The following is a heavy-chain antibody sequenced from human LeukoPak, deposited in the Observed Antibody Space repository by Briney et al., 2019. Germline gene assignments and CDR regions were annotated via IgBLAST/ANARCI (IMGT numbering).Heavy chain of an antibody. Sequence: ASVKVSCKASGYTFTGYYMHWVRQAPGQGLEWMGWINPNSGGTNYAQKFQGRVTMTRDTSTSTVYMELSSLRSEDTAVYYCARELNDYGGNSVYWGQGTLVTVSS. CDR1: GYTFTGYY. V-gene: IGHV1-2*02. J-gene: IGHJ4*02. CDR2: INPNSGGT. CDR3: ARELNDYGGNSVY. D-gene: IGHD4-23*01.